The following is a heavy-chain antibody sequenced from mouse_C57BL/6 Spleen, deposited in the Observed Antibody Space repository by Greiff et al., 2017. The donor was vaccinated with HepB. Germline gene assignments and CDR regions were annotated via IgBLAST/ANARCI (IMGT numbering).Heavy chain of an antibody. J-gene: IGHJ4*01. D-gene: IGHD2-4*01. CDR1: GYSITSGYY. Sequence: DVKLQESGPGLVKPSQSLSLTCSVTGYSITSGYYWNWIRQFPGNKLEWMGYISYDGSNNYNPSLKNRISITRDTSKNQFFLKLNSVTTEDTATYYCARDTGLRQYAMDYWGQGTSVTVSS. V-gene: IGHV3-6*01. CDR2: ISYDGSN. CDR3: ARDTGLRQYAMDY.